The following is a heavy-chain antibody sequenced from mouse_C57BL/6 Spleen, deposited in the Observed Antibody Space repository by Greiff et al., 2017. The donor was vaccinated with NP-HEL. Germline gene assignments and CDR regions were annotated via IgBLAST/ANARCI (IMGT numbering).Heavy chain of an antibody. CDR3: APRPYDGYFYFDY. J-gene: IGHJ2*01. V-gene: IGHV1-64*01. CDR2: IHPNSGST. CDR1: GYTFTSYW. D-gene: IGHD2-3*01. Sequence: QVQLQQPGAELVKPGASVKLSCKASGYTFTSYWMRWVKQRPGQGLEWIGMIHPNSGSTNYNEKFKSKATLTVDKSSSTAYMQLSSLTSEDSAVYYCAPRPYDGYFYFDYWGQGTTLTVSS.